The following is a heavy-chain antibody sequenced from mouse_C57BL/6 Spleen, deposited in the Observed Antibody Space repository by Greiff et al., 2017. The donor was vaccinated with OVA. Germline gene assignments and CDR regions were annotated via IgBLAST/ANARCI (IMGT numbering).Heavy chain of an antibody. CDR1: GYTFTDYN. D-gene: IGHD2-4*01. Sequence: EVQLQQSGPELVKPGASVKMSCKASGYTFTDYNMHWVKQSHGKSLEWIGYINPNNGGTSYNQKFKGKATLTVNKSFSTAYMELRSLTSEDSAVYYCANYYDYDEGDYYAMDYWGQGTSVTVSS. V-gene: IGHV1-22*01. CDR3: ANYYDYDEGDYYAMDY. J-gene: IGHJ4*01. CDR2: INPNNGGT.